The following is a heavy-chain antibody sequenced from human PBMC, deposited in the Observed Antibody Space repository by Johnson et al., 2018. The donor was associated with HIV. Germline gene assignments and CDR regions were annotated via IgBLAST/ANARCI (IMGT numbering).Heavy chain of an antibody. V-gene: IGHV3-20*04. CDR3: ARASMGINWGAFDI. CDR2: IHWNGGST. J-gene: IGHJ3*02. CDR1: GFTFSSYW. D-gene: IGHD7-27*01. Sequence: VQLVESGGGLVQPGGSLRLSCAASGFTFSSYWMSWVRQAPGKGLEWVSGIHWNGGSTGYADSVKGRFTISRDNAKNSMYLQMNSLRAEDTAVYYCARASMGINWGAFDIWGQGTMVTVSS.